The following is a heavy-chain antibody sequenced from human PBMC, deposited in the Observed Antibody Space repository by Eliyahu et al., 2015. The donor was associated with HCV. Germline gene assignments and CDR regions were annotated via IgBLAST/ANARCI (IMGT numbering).Heavy chain of an antibody. D-gene: IGHD4-17*01. CDR2: IIPIVDIA. Sequence: QVQLVQSGAEVKKPGSSVKVSCEVSGGIFSSYTITWVRQAPGQGLEWMGRIIPIVDIANYAQKFQGRVTITADKSTSTAYMELSSLRSEDTAIYYCAREQRTTLTTSGLDPWGQGTLVTVSS. CDR3: AREQRTTLTTSGLDP. J-gene: IGHJ5*02. V-gene: IGHV1-69*08. CDR1: GGIFSSYT.